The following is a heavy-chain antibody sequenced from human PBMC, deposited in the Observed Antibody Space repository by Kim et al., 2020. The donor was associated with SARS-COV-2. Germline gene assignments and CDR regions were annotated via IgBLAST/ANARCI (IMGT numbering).Heavy chain of an antibody. CDR1: GYIFTSFG. CDR3: ARVWLPLFYYDYYYMDV. D-gene: IGHD6-19*01. V-gene: IGHV1-18*01. J-gene: IGHJ6*03. Sequence: ASVKVSCKASGYIFTSFGISWVRQAPGQGLHWMGWISGHDAKTDYGNDLQGRVTMTTDTSTSTAYMELRSLRSDDTAIYYCARVWLPLFYYDYYYMDVWGNGTTVTVSS. CDR2: ISGHDAKT.